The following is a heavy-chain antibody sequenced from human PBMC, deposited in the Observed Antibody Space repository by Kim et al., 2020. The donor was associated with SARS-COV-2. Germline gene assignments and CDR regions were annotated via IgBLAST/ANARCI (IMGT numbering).Heavy chain of an antibody. J-gene: IGHJ3*01. CDR3: IRDNIQPGDL. Sequence: GGSLRLSCAASGFGFSQYWMHWVRQAPGQGLVWVSQIDSDGRGSSYADAVQGRFTTSRDNAKSTLYLQMNSLRVEDTATYYCIRDNIQPGDLWGQGTMVTVSS. V-gene: IGHV3-74*03. CDR2: IDSDGRGS. CDR1: GFGFSQYW.